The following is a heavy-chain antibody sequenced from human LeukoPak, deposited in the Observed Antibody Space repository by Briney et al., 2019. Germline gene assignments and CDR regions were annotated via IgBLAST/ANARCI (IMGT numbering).Heavy chain of an antibody. CDR2: ISGSGGST. CDR1: GFTFSSYA. CDR3: ARMDMYYFDY. D-gene: IGHD2-8*01. V-gene: IGHV3-23*01. Sequence: PGGPLRLSCAASGFTFSSYAMSWVRQAPGKGLEWVSAISGSGGSTYYADSVKGRFTISRDNSKNTLYLQMNSLRAEDTAVYYCARMDMYYFDYWGQGTLVTASS. J-gene: IGHJ4*02.